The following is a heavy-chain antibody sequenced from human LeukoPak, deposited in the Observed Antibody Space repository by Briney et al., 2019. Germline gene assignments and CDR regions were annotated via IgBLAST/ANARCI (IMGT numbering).Heavy chain of an antibody. CDR3: ARTYGSGSYYNGFDY. V-gene: IGHV1-2*02. CDR1: GYPFTGYY. J-gene: IGHJ4*02. Sequence: GASVKVSCKASGYPFTGYYMHWVRQAPGQGLEWMGWINPNSGGTNYAQKFQGRVTMTRDTSISTAYMELRSLRSDDTAMYYCARTYGSGSYYNGFDYWGQGTLVTVSS. D-gene: IGHD3-10*01. CDR2: INPNSGGT.